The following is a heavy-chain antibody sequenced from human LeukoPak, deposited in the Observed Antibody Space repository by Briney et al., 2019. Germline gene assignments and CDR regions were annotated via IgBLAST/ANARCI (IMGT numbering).Heavy chain of an antibody. CDR1: GFTFSSYE. Sequence: GGSLRLSCAASGFTFSSYEMNWVRQAPGKGLEWVSYISSSGSTKYYADSVKGRFTSSRDNAKNPLYLQMNSLRAEDTAVYYCARSVVFIGPPDYWGQGTLVTVSS. V-gene: IGHV3-48*03. J-gene: IGHJ4*02. D-gene: IGHD3-22*01. CDR2: ISSSGSTK. CDR3: ARSVVFIGPPDY.